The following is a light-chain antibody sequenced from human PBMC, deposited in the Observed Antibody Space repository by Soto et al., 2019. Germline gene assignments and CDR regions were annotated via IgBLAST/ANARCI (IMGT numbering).Light chain of an antibody. CDR3: QQHRSSPLA. CDR2: MGS. Sequence: MTQSPPSLPVTPGEAASISCRSSQRLLHKNGNNYFNWYLQKPGQSPQLLIHMGSKRASGVPDRFSGSGSGTDFTLTICILEPEDFSEYYCQQHRSSPLACRGGTK. V-gene: IGKV2-28*01. J-gene: IGKJ4*01. CDR1: QRLLHKNGNNY.